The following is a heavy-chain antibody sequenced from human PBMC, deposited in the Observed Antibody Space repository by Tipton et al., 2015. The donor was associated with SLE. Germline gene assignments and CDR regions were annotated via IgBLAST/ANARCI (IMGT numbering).Heavy chain of an antibody. J-gene: IGHJ4*02. Sequence: LRLSCIVSDSSISSNFWSWIRQSPGKGLEWIGYSDDIGSTNYNPSLKGRVTISVDTSKNRFSLQMRSVTAADTAVYYCARNFPPDYWGQGTLVTVSS. V-gene: IGHV4-59*01. CDR3: ARNFPPDY. CDR1: DSSISSNF. CDR2: SDDIGST.